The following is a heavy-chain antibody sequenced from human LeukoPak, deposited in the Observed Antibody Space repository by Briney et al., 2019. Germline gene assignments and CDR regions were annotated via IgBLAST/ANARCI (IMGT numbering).Heavy chain of an antibody. CDR2: IYTSGST. V-gene: IGHV4-4*07. CDR3: ARVPVVVTARPFDL. D-gene: IGHD2-21*02. J-gene: IGHJ2*01. Sequence: PSETLSLTCTVSGGSISSYYWSWIRQPAGKGLEWIGRIYTSGSTNYNPSLKSRVTISVDTSKNQFSLKLSSVTAADTAVYYCARVPVVVTARPFDLWGRGTLVTVSS. CDR1: GGSISSYY.